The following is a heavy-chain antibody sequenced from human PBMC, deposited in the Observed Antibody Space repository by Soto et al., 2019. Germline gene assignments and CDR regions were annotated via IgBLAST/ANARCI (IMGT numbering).Heavy chain of an antibody. CDR3: AKDAVYNDGLWLVSD. V-gene: IGHV3-23*01. J-gene: IGHJ4*02. Sequence: GGSLRLSCVVSGFSFNYAIIWVRQAPGKGQEWVSGITGGGSTEYAASVKGRFTISRDSSKNTVHLQMNSLRAEDTAMYYCAKDAVYNDGLWLVSDWGQGTLVTVSS. CDR1: GFSFNYA. D-gene: IGHD2-21*01. CDR2: ITGGGST.